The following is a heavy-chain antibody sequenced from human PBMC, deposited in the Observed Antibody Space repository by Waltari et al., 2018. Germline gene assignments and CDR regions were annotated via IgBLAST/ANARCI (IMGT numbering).Heavy chain of an antibody. J-gene: IGHJ4*02. CDR1: GGSFSGYY. D-gene: IGHD3-22*01. CDR2: SNHSGST. Sequence: QVQLQQWGAGLLKPSETLSLTCAVYGGSFSGYYWSWTRQPPGTGLEWIGESNHSGSTNYNPSLKSRVTISVDTSKNQFSLKLSSVTAADTAVYYCARGGMIVVVPDYWGQGTLVTVSS. CDR3: ARGGMIVVVPDY. V-gene: IGHV4-34*01.